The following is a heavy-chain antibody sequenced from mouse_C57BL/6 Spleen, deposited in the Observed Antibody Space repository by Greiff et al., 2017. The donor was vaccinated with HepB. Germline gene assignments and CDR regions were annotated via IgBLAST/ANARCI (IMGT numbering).Heavy chain of an antibody. CDR3: TRAKEYDDGSSYHAMDY. Sequence: EVQGVESGEGLVKPGGSLKLSCAASGFTFSSYAMSWVRQTPEKRLEWVAYISSGGDYIYYADTLKGRVTISRDNARNTMYLQMSSLKSEDTAMYYCTRAKEYDDGSSYHAMDYWGQGTSVTVSS. V-gene: IGHV5-9-1*02. CDR2: ISSGGDYI. CDR1: GFTFSSYA. J-gene: IGHJ4*01. D-gene: IGHD1-1*01.